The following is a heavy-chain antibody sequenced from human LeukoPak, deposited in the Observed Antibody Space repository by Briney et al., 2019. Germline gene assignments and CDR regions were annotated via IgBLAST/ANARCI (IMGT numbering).Heavy chain of an antibody. D-gene: IGHD6-6*01. Sequence: GGSLRLSCAASGFTVSSNYMSWVRQAPGKGLEWVSLIYSGGSTYYADSVKGRFTISRDNSKNTLYLQMNSLRAEDTAVYYCARGKGEYSSSAGEFDYCGQGTLVTVSS. CDR3: ARGKGEYSSSAGEFDY. J-gene: IGHJ4*02. CDR1: GFTVSSNY. CDR2: IYSGGST. V-gene: IGHV3-66*01.